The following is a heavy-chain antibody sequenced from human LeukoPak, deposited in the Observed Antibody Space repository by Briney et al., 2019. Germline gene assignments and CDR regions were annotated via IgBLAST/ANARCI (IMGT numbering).Heavy chain of an antibody. D-gene: IGHD2-2*01. CDR2: IYSGGTT. Sequence: GGFLRLSCAASGFTVSNNYMSWVRQAPGKGLEWVSLIYSGGTTYYTDSVKGRFTIPRDNSENTVYLQMNSLRAEDTAVYYCATGYCTSTTCYRSRFDYWGQGTLVTVSS. CDR3: ATGYCTSTTCYRSRFDY. V-gene: IGHV3-53*01. J-gene: IGHJ4*02. CDR1: GFTVSNNY.